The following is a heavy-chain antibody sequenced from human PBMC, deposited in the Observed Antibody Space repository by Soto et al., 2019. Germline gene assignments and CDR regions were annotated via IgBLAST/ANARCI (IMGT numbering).Heavy chain of an antibody. CDR1: GGSVSRDSNF. CDR2: IYYSGPS. V-gene: IGHV4-61*01. CDR3: ARGYSHYAH. Sequence: SETLSLTCTVSGGSVSRDSNFWSWIRQPPGKGLEWIGYIYYSGPSRYNPSLESRVTISIDSSKNQVSLTLTSVTAADMAVYYCARGYSHYAHWGRGTLVTVSS. J-gene: IGHJ4*02. D-gene: IGHD4-4*01.